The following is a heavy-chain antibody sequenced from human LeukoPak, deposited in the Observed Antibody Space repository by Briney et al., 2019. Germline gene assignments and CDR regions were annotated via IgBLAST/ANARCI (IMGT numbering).Heavy chain of an antibody. CDR2: MNPNSGNT. J-gene: IGHJ5*02. Sequence: ASVKVSCKASGYTFTSYGINWVRQATGQGLEWMGWMNPNSGNTGYAQKFQGRVTMTRNTSISTAYMELSSLRSEDTAVYYCARATYYYGSGSYESYNWFDPWGQGTLVTVSS. CDR3: ARATYYYGSGSYESYNWFDP. V-gene: IGHV1-8*02. CDR1: GYTFTSYG. D-gene: IGHD3-10*01.